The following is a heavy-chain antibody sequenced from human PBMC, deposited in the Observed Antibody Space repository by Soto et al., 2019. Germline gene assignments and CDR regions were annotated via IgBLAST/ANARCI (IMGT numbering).Heavy chain of an antibody. CDR3: ARSQKGLKYYDYVWGSYRYPLGTDV. Sequence: SETLSLSCTVSGGSISSGGYYWSWIRQHPGKGLEWIGYIYYSGSTYYNPSLKSRVTISVDTSKNQFSLKLSSVTAADTAVYYCARSQKGLKYYDYVWGSYRYPLGTDVWGQGNTVTVSS. CDR2: IYYSGST. J-gene: IGHJ6*02. V-gene: IGHV4-31*03. CDR1: GGSISSGGYY. D-gene: IGHD3-16*02.